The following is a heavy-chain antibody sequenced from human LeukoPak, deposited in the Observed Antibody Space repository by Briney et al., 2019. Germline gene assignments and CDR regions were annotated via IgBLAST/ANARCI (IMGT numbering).Heavy chain of an antibody. Sequence: GGSLRLSCSASGFTFNNYGMNWVRQAPGKGLEWVSYISGTSSTTYYVDSVKGRFTISRDNAKNSLFLQMSSLTDEDTAVYYCARDRPRPMTATYYYYALDVWGLGTTVTVSS. V-gene: IGHV3-48*02. CDR2: ISGTSSTT. D-gene: IGHD2-21*02. J-gene: IGHJ6*02. CDR1: GFTFNNYG. CDR3: ARDRPRPMTATYYYYALDV.